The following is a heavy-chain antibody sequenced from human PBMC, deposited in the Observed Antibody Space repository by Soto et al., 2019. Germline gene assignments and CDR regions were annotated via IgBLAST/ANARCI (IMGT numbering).Heavy chain of an antibody. CDR3: XXXXXXVXXAXPLDY. V-gene: IGHV3-30*03. CDR2: ISYDGSNK. CDR1: GFTFSSYG. J-gene: IGHJ4*02. Sequence: QVQLVESGGGVVQPGRSLRLSCAASGFTFSSYGMHWVRQAPGKGLEWVAVISYDGSNKYYADSVKGRFTISRDNSKXXXXXXXXXXXXXXXXXXXXXXXXXXVXXAXPLDYWGQGTLVTVSS.